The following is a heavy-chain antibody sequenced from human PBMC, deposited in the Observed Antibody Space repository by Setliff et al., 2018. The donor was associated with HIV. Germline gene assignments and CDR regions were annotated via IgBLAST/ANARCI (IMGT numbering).Heavy chain of an antibody. V-gene: IGHV4-31*02. J-gene: IGHJ4*02. CDR3: ARGRGSSSSWPIDY. D-gene: IGHD6-13*01. Sequence: SETLSLTCTVTGGSISSGGFYWTWIRQHPGKGLEWIGYISNTGSTYHSPSLESRVPISIDTSKNQFSLKLSSVTAADTAVDCCARGRGSSSSWPIDYWGQGTLVTVSS. CDR2: ISNTGST. CDR1: GGSISSGGFY.